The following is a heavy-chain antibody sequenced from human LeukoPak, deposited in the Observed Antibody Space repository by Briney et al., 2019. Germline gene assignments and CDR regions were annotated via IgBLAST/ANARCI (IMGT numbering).Heavy chain of an antibody. CDR1: GFTIDNYA. V-gene: IGHV3-9*01. J-gene: IGHJ4*02. CDR3: AKVRGTYSSGYFFDY. CDR2: ISWNSGYI. D-gene: IGHD6-19*01. Sequence: PGGSLRLSCAASGFTIDNYAMHWVRQAPGKVLEWLSIISWNSGYIGYADSVKGRFTISRDNAKKSLDLQMNSLRAEDTAFYYCAKVRGTYSSGYFFDYWGQGTLVTVSS.